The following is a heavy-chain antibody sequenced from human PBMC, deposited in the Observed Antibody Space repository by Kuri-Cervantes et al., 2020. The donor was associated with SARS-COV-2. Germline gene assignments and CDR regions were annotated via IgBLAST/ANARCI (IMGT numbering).Heavy chain of an antibody. Sequence: GGSLRLSCVASGFTFSSYWMSWVRQAPGKGREWVSSISSSSSYIYYADTVKGRFTISRDNAKNSLYLQMNSLRAEDTAVYYCARVSCSSTSCYGRHYAFDIWGQGTRVIVSS. J-gene: IGHJ3*02. CDR1: GFTFSSYW. CDR3: ARVSCSSTSCYGRHYAFDI. V-gene: IGHV3-21*01. CDR2: ISSSSSYI. D-gene: IGHD2-2*01.